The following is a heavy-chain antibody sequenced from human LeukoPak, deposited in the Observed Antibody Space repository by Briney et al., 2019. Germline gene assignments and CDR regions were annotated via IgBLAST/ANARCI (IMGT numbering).Heavy chain of an antibody. CDR1: GYTFTGYY. CDR3: ARALGLVRGAPGY. Sequence: ASVKVSCKASGYTFTGYYMHWVRQAPGQGLEWMGWINPNSGGTNYAQKFQGRVTMTRDTSISTAYMELSRLRSDGTAVYYCARALGLVRGAPGYWGQGTLVTVSS. J-gene: IGHJ4*02. CDR2: INPNSGGT. V-gene: IGHV1-2*02. D-gene: IGHD3-10*01.